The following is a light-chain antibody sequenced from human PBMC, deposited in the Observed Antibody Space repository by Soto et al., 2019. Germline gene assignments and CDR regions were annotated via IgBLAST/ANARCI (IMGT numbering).Light chain of an antibody. J-gene: IGKJ3*01. Sequence: DIQMTQSPSTLSASVGDRVTITCRASQSISTWLAWYQQKPGKAPKLLIYDASILESGVPSRFSGSGSGTEFTLTISSLQPDDFATYYCQQYNSFSGVTFGPGTKVAI. CDR3: QQYNSFSGVT. CDR1: QSISTW. CDR2: DAS. V-gene: IGKV1-5*01.